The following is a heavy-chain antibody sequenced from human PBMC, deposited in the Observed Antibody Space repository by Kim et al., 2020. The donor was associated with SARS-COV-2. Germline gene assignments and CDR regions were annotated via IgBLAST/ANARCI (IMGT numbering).Heavy chain of an antibody. CDR1: GFTFSSYG. CDR3: ARGDWGSSWYFYY. D-gene: IGHD6-13*01. J-gene: IGHJ4*02. V-gene: IGHV3-33*01. Sequence: GGSLRLSCAASGFTFSSYGMHWVRQAPGKGLEWVAVIWYDGSNKYYADSVKGRFTISRDNSKNTLYLQMNSLRAEDTAVYYCARGDWGSSWYFYYWGQGTLVTVSS. CDR2: IWYDGSNK.